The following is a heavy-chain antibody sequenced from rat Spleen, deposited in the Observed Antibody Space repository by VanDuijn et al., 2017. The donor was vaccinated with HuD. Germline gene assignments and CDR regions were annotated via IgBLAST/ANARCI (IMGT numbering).Heavy chain of an antibody. CDR1: GFTFSDYN. CDR3: ATGGDNNYRFAY. Sequence: EVQLVESGGGLVQPGRSLKLSCAASGFTFSDYNMAWVRQAPKKGLEWVATISYGDSSGHSSTYYRDSVKGRFTISSDNAKTILYLQMDSLRSEDTATYYCATGGDNNYRFAYWGQGTLVTVSS. CDR2: ISYGDSSGHSST. D-gene: IGHD1-10*01. V-gene: IGHV5-7*01. J-gene: IGHJ3*01.